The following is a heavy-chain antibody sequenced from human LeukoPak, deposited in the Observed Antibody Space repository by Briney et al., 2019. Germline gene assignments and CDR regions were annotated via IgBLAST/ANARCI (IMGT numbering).Heavy chain of an antibody. CDR3: VCRIGGAPQ. CDR1: GFPFSSYW. D-gene: IGHD1-26*01. V-gene: IGHV3-53*01. Sequence: QLGGSLRLSCVASGFPFSSYWMTWVRQAPGKGLEWVSVIYSGGSTYYADSVKGRFTISRDNSKNTLYLQMNSLRADDTAVYYCVCRIGGAPQWGQGTLVTVSS. CDR2: IYSGGST. J-gene: IGHJ4*02.